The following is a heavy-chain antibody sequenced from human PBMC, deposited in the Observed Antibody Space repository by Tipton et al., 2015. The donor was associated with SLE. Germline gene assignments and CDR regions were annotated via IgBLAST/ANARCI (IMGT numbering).Heavy chain of an antibody. CDR1: GYSISNGYY. CDR2: IYHSGGT. D-gene: IGHD3-22*01. V-gene: IGHV4-38-2*02. Sequence: TLSLTCTVSGYSISNGYYWGWIRQPPGKGLEWIGSIYHSGGTHYSPSLQSRVSMSVDTSKNQFSLKLSSVTAADTAVYYCARGPNYYDSSGYHYYYYYYMDVWGKGITVTVSS. J-gene: IGHJ6*03. CDR3: ARGPNYYDSSGYHYYYYYYMDV.